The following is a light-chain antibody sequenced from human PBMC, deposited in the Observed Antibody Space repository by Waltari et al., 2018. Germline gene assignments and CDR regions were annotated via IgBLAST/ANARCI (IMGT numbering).Light chain of an antibody. CDR2: DVN. CDR3: NSFTTSFTFV. J-gene: IGLJ1*01. CDR1: SPDVGAYDY. Sequence: QSALAQPASVSGSPGQSITLPRTGTSPDVGAYDYVSWYQQHPGQAPRLIIYDVNHRPSGLPDRFSGSKSGNTASLSISGLQAEDEADYYCNSFTTSFTFVFGTGTKVTVL. V-gene: IGLV2-14*03.